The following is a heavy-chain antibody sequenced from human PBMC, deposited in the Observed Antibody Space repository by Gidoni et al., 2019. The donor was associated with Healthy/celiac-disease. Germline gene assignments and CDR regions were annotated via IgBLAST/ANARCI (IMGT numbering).Heavy chain of an antibody. D-gene: IGHD6-19*01. CDR1: GFPFVGYA. CDR3: TRVGEQLLVPRGYYYGMDV. CDR2: IRSKAYGGTT. V-gene: IGHV3-49*05. J-gene: IGHJ6*02. Sequence: EVQLVESGGGLVKPGRSLRLSCTASGFPFVGYAMSWFRQAPGKGLGWVGFIRSKAYGGTTEYAASVKGRVTISRDDSKSSAYRQMNSLKTEDTAVYYCTRVGEQLLVPRGYYYGMDVWGQGTTVTVSS.